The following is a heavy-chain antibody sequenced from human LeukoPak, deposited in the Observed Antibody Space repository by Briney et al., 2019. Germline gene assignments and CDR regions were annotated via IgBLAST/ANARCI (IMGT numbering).Heavy chain of an antibody. CDR2: TYYSGST. CDR1: GGSFSSYY. CDR3: ARQSATALFDY. D-gene: IGHD6-25*01. V-gene: IGHV4-59*08. Sequence: PSETLSLTCTVSGGSFSSYYWSWIRQFPGKGLEYIGYTYYSGSTNYNPSLKSRVAMSVDTSKNQFSLKLSSVTAADTAVYYCARQSATALFDYWGQGTLVTVSS. J-gene: IGHJ4*02.